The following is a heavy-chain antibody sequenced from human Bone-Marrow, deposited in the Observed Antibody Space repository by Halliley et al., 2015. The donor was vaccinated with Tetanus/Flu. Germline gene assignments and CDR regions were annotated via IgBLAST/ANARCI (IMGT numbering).Heavy chain of an antibody. CDR3: ARSGSGNYEGWLDP. CDR2: IFYSGNT. J-gene: IGHJ5*02. Sequence: TLSLTCTVSGGSISPYYWNWIRQPPGKGLEWIGYIFYSGNTNYNPSLKSRVTISVDTSKNQFSLRLSSVTPADTAVYYCARSGSGNYEGWLDPWGQGTLVTVSS. CDR1: GGSISPYY. V-gene: IGHV4-59*01. D-gene: IGHD3-10*01.